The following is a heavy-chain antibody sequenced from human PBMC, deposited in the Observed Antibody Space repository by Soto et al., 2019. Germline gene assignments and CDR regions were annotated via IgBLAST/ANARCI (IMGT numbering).Heavy chain of an antibody. V-gene: IGHV1-2*02. D-gene: IGHD2-21*02. Sequence: ASVKVSCKASGYTFTGYYMHWVRQAPGQGLEWMGWINPNSGGTNYAQKFQGRVTMTADESTSTAYMELSSLRSEDTAVYYCARVGFYCGGDCPAEYFQHWGQGTLVTVSS. CDR2: INPNSGGT. CDR1: GYTFTGYY. CDR3: ARVGFYCGGDCPAEYFQH. J-gene: IGHJ1*01.